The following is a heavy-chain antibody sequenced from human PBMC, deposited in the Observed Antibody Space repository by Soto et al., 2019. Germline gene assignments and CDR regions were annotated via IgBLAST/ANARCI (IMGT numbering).Heavy chain of an antibody. V-gene: IGHV4-59*08. D-gene: IGHD2-2*01. CDR2: FYYSGSF. J-gene: IGHJ5*02. Sequence: PSETLSLTCTVSDGSISNFYWSWIRQPPGKGLEWIGYFYYSGSFNYNPSLKSRATVSADTSKNQLSLKLNSVTAADTAIYYCARHVGFCSSNSCYSRFDPWGQGTLVTVSS. CDR1: DGSISNFY. CDR3: ARHVGFCSSNSCYSRFDP.